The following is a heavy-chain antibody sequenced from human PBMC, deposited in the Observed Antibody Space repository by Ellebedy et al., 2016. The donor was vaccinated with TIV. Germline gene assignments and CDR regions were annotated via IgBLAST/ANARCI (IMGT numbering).Heavy chain of an antibody. D-gene: IGHD5-24*01. V-gene: IGHV4-4*09. CDR2: ISNSGNI. J-gene: IGHJ5*02. CDR3: VRRIQMGTISPSGSAAWLDP. Sequence: GSLRLSXTVSGGSIISHYWNWIRQFPSKGLEWIGHISNSGNIQYNPSLRGRVTMSLDTSKNQFSLRLTSVTAGDTAVYYCVRRIQMGTISPSGSAAWLDPWGQGALVTVSS. CDR1: GGSIISHY.